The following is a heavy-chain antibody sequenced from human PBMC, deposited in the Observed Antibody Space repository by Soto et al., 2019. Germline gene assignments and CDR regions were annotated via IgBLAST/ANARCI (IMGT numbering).Heavy chain of an antibody. J-gene: IGHJ6*02. D-gene: IGHD3-9*01. CDR2: IWYDGSNK. CDR3: ARDLYYDILTGPVSYGMDV. CDR1: GFTFSSYG. V-gene: IGHV3-33*01. Sequence: QVQLVESGGGVVQPGRSLRLSCAASGFTFSSYGMHWVRQAPGKGLEWVAVIWYDGSNKYYADSVKGRFTISRDNSKNTLYLQMNSLRAEDTAVYYCARDLYYDILTGPVSYGMDVWGQGTTVTVSS.